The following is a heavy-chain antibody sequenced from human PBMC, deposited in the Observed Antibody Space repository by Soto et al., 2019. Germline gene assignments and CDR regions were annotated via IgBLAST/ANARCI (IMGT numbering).Heavy chain of an antibody. CDR1: LCTFTSYW. J-gene: IGHJ4*02. D-gene: IGHD5-18*01. CDR2: IDPIDSST. CDR3: SATGYTYVYHFEH. V-gene: IGHV5-10-1*01. Sequence: GESLKISSKGSLCTFTSYWITLVRQMPGKGLECMGRIDPIDSSTNYSPSFQVHVTMSTDKSITTAHLQCISLKVSDTAMYYCSATGYTYVYHFEHGGQGTQVTVSS.